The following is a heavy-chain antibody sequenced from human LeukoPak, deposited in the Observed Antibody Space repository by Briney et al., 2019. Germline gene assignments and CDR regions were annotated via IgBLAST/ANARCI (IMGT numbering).Heavy chain of an antibody. CDR3: ARDADYGDTGWFDP. V-gene: IGHV3-23*01. D-gene: IGHD4-17*01. J-gene: IGHJ5*02. CDR1: GFTFSPYA. Sequence: GGSLRLSCAASGFTFSPYAMGWVRQAPGKGLEWVSAISGSGGTYYADSVKGRFTISRDNSKNTVYLQMNSLRAEDTAVYYCARDADYGDTGWFDPWGQGTLVTVSS. CDR2: ISGSGGT.